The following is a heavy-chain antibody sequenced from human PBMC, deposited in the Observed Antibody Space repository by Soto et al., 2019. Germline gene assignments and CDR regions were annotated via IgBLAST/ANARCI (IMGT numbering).Heavy chain of an antibody. CDR1: GGSISSGGYY. CDR3: ARGVAPMVYAIRGAWFDP. D-gene: IGHD2-8*01. V-gene: IGHV4-31*03. J-gene: IGHJ5*02. CDR2: IYYSGST. Sequence: PSETLSLTCTVSGGSISSGGYYWSWIRQHPGKGLEWIGYIYYSGSTYYNPSLKSRVTISVDTPKNQFSLKLSSVTAADTAVYYCARGVAPMVYAIRGAWFDPWGQGTLVTVSS.